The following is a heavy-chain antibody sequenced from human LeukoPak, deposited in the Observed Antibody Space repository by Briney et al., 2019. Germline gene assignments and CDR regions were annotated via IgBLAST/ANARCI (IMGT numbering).Heavy chain of an antibody. D-gene: IGHD5-18*01. CDR3: AKDLRGEVGYSYGSHLAY. CDR2: ISYDGSNK. Sequence: GGSLRLSCAASGFTFSSYGMHWVRQAPGKGLEWVAVISYDGSNKYYADSVKGRFTISRDNSKNTLYLQMNSLRAEDTAVYYCAKDLRGEVGYSYGSHLAYWGQGTLVTVSS. J-gene: IGHJ4*02. V-gene: IGHV3-30*18. CDR1: GFTFSSYG.